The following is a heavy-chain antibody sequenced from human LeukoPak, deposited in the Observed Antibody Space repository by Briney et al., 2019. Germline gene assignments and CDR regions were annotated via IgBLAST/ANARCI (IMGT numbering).Heavy chain of an antibody. Sequence: ASVKASCKASGYTFTSYGISWVRQAPGQGLEWMGWISAYNGNTNYAQKLQGRVTMTTDTSTSTAYMELRSLRSDDTAVYYCARGNLAYYDFWSGSHFDYWGQGTLVTVSS. CDR1: GYTFTSYG. CDR2: ISAYNGNT. V-gene: IGHV1-18*01. D-gene: IGHD3-3*01. CDR3: ARGNLAYYDFWSGSHFDY. J-gene: IGHJ4*02.